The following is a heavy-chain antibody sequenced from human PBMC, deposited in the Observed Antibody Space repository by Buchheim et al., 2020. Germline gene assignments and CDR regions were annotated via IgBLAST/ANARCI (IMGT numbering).Heavy chain of an antibody. CDR3: ARGSGTMVRGHYYGMDV. Sequence: QLQLQESGPGLVKPSETLSLTCTVSGGSISSSSYYWGWIRQPPGKGLEWIGSIYYSGSTYYNPSLKSRVTISVDTSKNQFSLKPSSVTAADTAVYYCARGSGTMVRGHYYGMDVWGQGTT. D-gene: IGHD3-10*01. V-gene: IGHV4-39*07. J-gene: IGHJ6*02. CDR1: GGSISSSSYY. CDR2: IYYSGST.